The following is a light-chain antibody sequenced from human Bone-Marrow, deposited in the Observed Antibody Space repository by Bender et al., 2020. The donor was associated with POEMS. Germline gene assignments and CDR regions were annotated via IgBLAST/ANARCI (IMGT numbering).Light chain of an antibody. Sequence: QSALTQPASVSGSPGQSITIYCTGTSSDVGGHNYVSWYQQHPGKAPKLMIYDVSYRPSGVPDRFSGSKSDNTASLTISGLQAEDEADYYCCSYADSSTLVLGTGTKVTVL. V-gene: IGLV2-23*02. CDR1: SSDVGGHNY. CDR3: CSYADSSTLV. CDR2: DVS. J-gene: IGLJ1*01.